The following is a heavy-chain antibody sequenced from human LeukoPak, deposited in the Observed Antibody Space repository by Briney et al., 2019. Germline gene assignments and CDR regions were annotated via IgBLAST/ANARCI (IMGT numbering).Heavy chain of an antibody. D-gene: IGHD1-26*01. CDR2: IKSKTDGGTT. CDR1: GFTFSSYA. CDR3: TTDRDHSGSYYFDY. J-gene: IGHJ4*02. Sequence: PGGSLRLSCAASGFTFSSYAMHWVRQAPGRGLEWVGRIKSKTDGGTTDYAAPVKGRFTISRDDSKNTLYLQMNSLKTEDTAVYYCTTDRDHSGSYYFDYWGQGTLVTVSS. V-gene: IGHV3-15*01.